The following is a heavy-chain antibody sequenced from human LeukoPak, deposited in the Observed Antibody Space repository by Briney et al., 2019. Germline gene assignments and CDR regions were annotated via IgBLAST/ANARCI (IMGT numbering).Heavy chain of an antibody. D-gene: IGHD3-10*01. J-gene: IGHJ4*02. CDR3: ARNRVQQLLWFGESDHRFDY. CDR1: GYTFTGYY. Sequence: ASVKVSCKASGYTFTGYYMHWVRQAPGQGLEWMGWINPNSGGTNYAQKFQGRVTMTTDTSTSTAYMELRSLRSDDTAVYYCARNRVQQLLWFGESDHRFDYWGQGTLVTVSS. CDR2: INPNSGGT. V-gene: IGHV1-2*02.